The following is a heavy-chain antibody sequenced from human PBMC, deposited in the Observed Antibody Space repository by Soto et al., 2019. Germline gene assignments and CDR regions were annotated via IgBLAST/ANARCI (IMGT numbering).Heavy chain of an antibody. CDR3: AKGHTGQYRSSGYFDL. J-gene: IGHJ2*01. CDR2: ISWDGGST. CDR1: GFTFDDYT. D-gene: IGHD6-25*01. Sequence: EVQLVESGGVVVQPGGSLRLSCAASGFTFDDYTMHWVRQAPGKGLEWVSLISWDGGSTYYADSVKGRFTTSRDNNKNSLYLQMNSLRTEDTALYYCAKGHTGQYRSSGYFDLWGRGTLDTVSS. V-gene: IGHV3-43*01.